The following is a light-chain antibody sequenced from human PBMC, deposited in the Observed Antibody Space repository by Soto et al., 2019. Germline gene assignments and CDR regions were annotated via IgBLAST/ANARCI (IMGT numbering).Light chain of an antibody. Sequence: SVLTQPASVLGSPGQTSTISCTGTSSDVGGYNFVSWYQQLPGKAPKLMIYEVTSRLSGVSNRFSVSKSGNTASVNISGLQPEDEAEYCCRSYTSSSTVVFGTGTKVTVL. V-gene: IGLV2-14*03. CDR2: EVT. CDR3: RSYTSSSTVV. CDR1: SSDVGGYNF. J-gene: IGLJ1*01.